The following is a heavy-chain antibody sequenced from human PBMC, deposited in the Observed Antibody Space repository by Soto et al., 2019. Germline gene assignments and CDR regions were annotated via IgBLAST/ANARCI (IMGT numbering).Heavy chain of an antibody. Sequence: KESGPTLVKPTQTLTLTCTFSGFSLSTHGIAVGWIRQPPGKALECLALIYWDDDKRYNPSLKNRLTITMDTSKNQVVLTMTNVDPVDTATYRCAYRLPYNMNWESGWFDPWGQGTLVTVSS. J-gene: IGHJ5*02. D-gene: IGHD1-7*01. V-gene: IGHV2-5*02. CDR1: GFSLSTHGIA. CDR3: AYRLPYNMNWESGWFDP. CDR2: IYWDDDK.